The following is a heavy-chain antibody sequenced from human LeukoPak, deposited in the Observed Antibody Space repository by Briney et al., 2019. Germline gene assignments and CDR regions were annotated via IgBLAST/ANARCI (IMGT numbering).Heavy chain of an antibody. CDR3: ARALDSIHYDFWSGYYSYGMDV. V-gene: IGHV3-30*03. J-gene: IGHJ6*02. D-gene: IGHD3-3*01. CDR2: ISYDGSNK. CDR1: GFTFSSYG. Sequence: PGGSLRLSCAASGFTFSSYGMHWVRQAPGKGLEWVAVISYDGSNKYYADSVKGRFTISRDNSKNTLYLQMNSLRAEDTAVYYCARALDSIHYDFWSGYYSYGMDVWGQGTTVTVSS.